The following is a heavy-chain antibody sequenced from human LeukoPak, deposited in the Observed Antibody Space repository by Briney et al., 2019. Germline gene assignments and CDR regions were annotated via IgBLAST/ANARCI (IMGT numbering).Heavy chain of an antibody. CDR3: TPEGLKGAISSDFDY. CDR1: RFTFSNAW. D-gene: IGHD2-2*01. Sequence: GGSLRLSCAASRFTFSNAWMSWVRQAPGKGLEWVGRIKSKTDGGTTDYAAPVKGRFTISRDDSKNTLFLQVNSLKTEDTAVYYCTPEGLKGAISSDFDYWGQGTLVTVSS. V-gene: IGHV3-15*01. CDR2: IKSKTDGGTT. J-gene: IGHJ4*02.